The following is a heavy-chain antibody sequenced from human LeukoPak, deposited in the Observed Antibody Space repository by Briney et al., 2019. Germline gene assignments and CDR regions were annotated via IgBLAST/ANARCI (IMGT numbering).Heavy chain of an antibody. V-gene: IGHV3-11*01. CDR1: GFTFSDYY. CDR3: AREQGYSSSSSLYSSSWYAGYYFDY. D-gene: IGHD6-13*01. J-gene: IGHJ4*02. Sequence: GGSLRLSCAASGFTFSDYYMSWIRQAPGKGLEWVSYISSSGSTIYYADSVKGRFTISRDNAKNSLYLQMNSLRAEDTAVYYCAREQGYSSSSSLYSSSWYAGYYFDYWGQGTLVTVSS. CDR2: ISSSGSTI.